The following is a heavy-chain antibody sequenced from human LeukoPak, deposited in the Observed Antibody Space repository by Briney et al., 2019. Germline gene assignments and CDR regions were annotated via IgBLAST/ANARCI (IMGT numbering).Heavy chain of an antibody. D-gene: IGHD3-10*01. CDR3: ASHYGSGSYSHY. J-gene: IGHJ4*02. CDR2: ISSGSGTI. Sequence: GGSLRLSCAASGFTFSSYSRNWVRQAPGKGLEWVSYISSGSGTIYYADSVKGRFTISRDNAKNSLNLQMNSLRAEDTAVYYCASHYGSGSYSHYWGQGTLVTVSS. CDR1: GFTFSSYS. V-gene: IGHV3-48*01.